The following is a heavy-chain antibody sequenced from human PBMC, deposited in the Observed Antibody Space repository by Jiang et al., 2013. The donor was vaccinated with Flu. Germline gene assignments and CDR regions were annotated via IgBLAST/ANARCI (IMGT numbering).Heavy chain of an antibody. D-gene: IGHD5-12*01. Sequence: GLVKPSETLSLTCTVSGGSLSSTDYYWAWIRQPPGKGLEWIGSIYHTGNTYYNPSLTSRLTMSIYTSKNQISLKLTSVTAADTALYYCARAQKYSGFELPYFDFWGQGALVTVSS. CDR1: GGSLSSTDYY. J-gene: IGHJ4*02. CDR2: IYHTGNT. CDR3: ARAQKYSGFELPYFDF. V-gene: IGHV4-39*07.